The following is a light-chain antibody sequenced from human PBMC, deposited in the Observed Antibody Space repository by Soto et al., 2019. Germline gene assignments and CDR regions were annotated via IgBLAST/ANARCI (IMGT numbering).Light chain of an antibody. CDR2: DAS. CDR1: QSISSW. Sequence: DIQMTQSPSTLSASVGDRVTITCRASQSISSWLAWYQQKPGKAPKLLIYDASSLESGVPSRFSGSGSGTEFTLTISSLQPDYFATYHCQQYNSYSPWTFGQGTKVDSK. J-gene: IGKJ1*01. V-gene: IGKV1-5*01. CDR3: QQYNSYSPWT.